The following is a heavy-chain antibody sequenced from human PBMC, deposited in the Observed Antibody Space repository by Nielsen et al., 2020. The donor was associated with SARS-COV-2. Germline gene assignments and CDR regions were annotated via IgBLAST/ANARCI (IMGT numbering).Heavy chain of an antibody. CDR2: IKSKIDGGTT. V-gene: IGHV3-15*01. CDR1: GFTFSKAW. J-gene: IGHJ5*02. CDR3: ATARYCSRTSCGAGTDMFDP. Sequence: GGSLRLSCVASGFTFSKAWMSWVRQAPGKGLEWVGRIKSKIDGGTTDYAAPVKDRFSISGDDSKNTVYLDMSSLRTEDTAVYYCATARYCSRTSCGAGTDMFDPWGQGTQVTVSS. D-gene: IGHD2-2*01.